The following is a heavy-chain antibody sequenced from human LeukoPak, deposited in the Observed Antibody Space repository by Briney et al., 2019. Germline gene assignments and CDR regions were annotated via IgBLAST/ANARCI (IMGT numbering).Heavy chain of an antibody. V-gene: IGHV4-34*01. CDR2: INHSGST. D-gene: IGHD4-17*01. CDR1: GGSFSGYY. Sequence: SETLSLTCAVYGGSFSGYYWSWIRQPPGKGLEWIGEINHSGSTNYNPSLKSRVTISVDTSKSQFSLKLSSVTAADTAVYYCARVDGDGTDYWGQGTLVTVSS. J-gene: IGHJ4*02. CDR3: ARVDGDGTDY.